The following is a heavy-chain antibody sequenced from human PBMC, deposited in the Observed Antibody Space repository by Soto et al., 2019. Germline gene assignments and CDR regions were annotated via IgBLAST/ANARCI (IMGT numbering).Heavy chain of an antibody. CDR2: ISYDGSNK. J-gene: IGHJ3*02. Sequence: QVQLVESGGGVVQPGRSLRLSCAASGFTFSSYGMHWVRQAPGEGLEWGAVISYDGSNKYYADSVKGRFTISRDNSKNTLYLQMNSLRAEDTAVYYCAKLWFGELKDAFDIWGQGTMVTVSS. V-gene: IGHV3-30*18. D-gene: IGHD3-10*01. CDR3: AKLWFGELKDAFDI. CDR1: GFTFSSYG.